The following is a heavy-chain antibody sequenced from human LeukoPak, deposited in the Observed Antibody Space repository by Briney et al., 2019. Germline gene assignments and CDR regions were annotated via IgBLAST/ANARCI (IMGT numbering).Heavy chain of an antibody. J-gene: IGHJ5*02. CDR1: GGSISSGGYS. D-gene: IGHD2-2*01. Sequence: PSETLSLTCAVSGGSISSGGYSWSWIRQPPGKGLEWIGYIYHSGSTYYNPSLKSRVTTSVDRSKNQFSLKLSSVTAADTAVYYCARGDCSSTSCYALSRFDPWGQGTLVTVSS. CDR3: ARGDCSSTSCYALSRFDP. CDR2: IYHSGST. V-gene: IGHV4-30-2*01.